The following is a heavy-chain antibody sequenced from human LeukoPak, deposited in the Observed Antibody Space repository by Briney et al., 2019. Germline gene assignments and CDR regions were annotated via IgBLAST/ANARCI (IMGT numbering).Heavy chain of an antibody. V-gene: IGHV1-69*01. CDR1: GGTFSSYA. Sequence: ASVTVSCKASGGTFSSYAISWVRQAPGQGLEWMGGIIPIFGTANYAQKFQGRVTITADESTSTAYMELSSLRSEDTAVYYCARVPVAGYYYMDVWGKGTTVTVSS. CDR3: ARVPVAGYYYMDV. D-gene: IGHD2-8*02. CDR2: IIPIFGTA. J-gene: IGHJ6*03.